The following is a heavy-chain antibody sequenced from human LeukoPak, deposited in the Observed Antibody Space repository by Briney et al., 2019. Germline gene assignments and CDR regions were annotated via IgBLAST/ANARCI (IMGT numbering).Heavy chain of an antibody. J-gene: IGHJ4*02. D-gene: IGHD3-16*01. CDR1: GFTFSSYA. V-gene: IGHV3-23*01. Sequence: GGSLRLSCAASGFTFSSYAMSWVRQAPGKGLEWVSAISGSGGSIYYADSVKGRFTISRDNSKNTLYLQMNSLRAEDTAVYYCAKDEKAWGYFDYWGQGTLVTVSS. CDR3: AKDEKAWGYFDY. CDR2: ISGSGGSI.